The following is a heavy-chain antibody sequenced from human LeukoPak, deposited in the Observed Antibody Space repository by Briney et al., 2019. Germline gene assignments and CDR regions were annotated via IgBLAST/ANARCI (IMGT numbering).Heavy chain of an antibody. Sequence: GGSLRLSCAASGFTFSSYWMSWVRQAPGKGLEWVANIKQDGSEKYYVDSVKGRFTISRDNAKNSLYLQMNSLRAEDTAVYYCARDRPHYYDSSGFDIWGQGTMVTVSS. V-gene: IGHV3-7*03. J-gene: IGHJ3*02. CDR2: IKQDGSEK. CDR3: ARDRPHYYDSSGFDI. D-gene: IGHD3-22*01. CDR1: GFTFSSYW.